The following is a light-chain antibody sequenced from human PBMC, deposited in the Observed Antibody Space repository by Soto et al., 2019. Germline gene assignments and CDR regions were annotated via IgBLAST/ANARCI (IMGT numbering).Light chain of an antibody. Sequence: EIVMTQSRVTLSMSPGERATLSCRAGESVSSNLAWYQQKPGQAPRLLIYGASTRATGVPARFTGSGSGTEFTLTISSLQFDDSAVYYCQQYKNWWTFGQGTKGDIK. J-gene: IGKJ1*01. CDR1: ESVSSN. CDR2: GAS. V-gene: IGKV3-15*01. CDR3: QQYKNWWT.